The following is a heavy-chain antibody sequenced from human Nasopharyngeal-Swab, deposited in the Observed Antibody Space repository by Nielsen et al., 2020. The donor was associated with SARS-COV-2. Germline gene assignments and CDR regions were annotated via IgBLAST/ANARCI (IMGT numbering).Heavy chain of an antibody. CDR2: IYHSGST. Sequence: SETLSLTCAVSGGSISSSNWWSWVRQPPGKGLEWIGEIYHSGSTNYNPSLKSRVTISVDTSKNQFSLKLSSVTAAGTAVYYCARRMSPAGTELRVWWYFDLWGRGTLVTVSS. CDR3: ARRMSPAGTELRVWWYFDL. CDR1: GGSISSSNW. J-gene: IGHJ2*01. D-gene: IGHD6-13*01. V-gene: IGHV4-4*02.